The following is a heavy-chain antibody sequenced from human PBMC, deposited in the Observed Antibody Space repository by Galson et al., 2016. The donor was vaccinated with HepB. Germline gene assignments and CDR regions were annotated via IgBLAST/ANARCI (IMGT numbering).Heavy chain of an antibody. CDR1: GFTFSSYV. CDR3: ASTPEDRAGWYKNYFYYAMDV. CDR2: ISGSGGST. D-gene: IGHD1-14*01. V-gene: IGHV3-23*01. Sequence: SLRLSCAASGFTFSSYVMSWVRQAPGKGLEWVSGISGSGGSTHYADSVKGRFNISRDNSKNTVYLQMNSLRGEDMAVYYCASTPEDRAGWYKNYFYYAMDVWGQGTTVTVSS. J-gene: IGHJ6*02.